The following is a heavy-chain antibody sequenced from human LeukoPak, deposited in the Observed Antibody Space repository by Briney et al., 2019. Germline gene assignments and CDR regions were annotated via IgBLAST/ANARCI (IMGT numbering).Heavy chain of an antibody. D-gene: IGHD5-12*01. V-gene: IGHV3-7*01. Sequence: PGGSLRLSCAASGFTFSSYWMSWVRQAPGKGLEWVANIKKDGSEKYYVESVKGRFTISRDNAKNSLYLQMNSLRAEDTAVYYCARESIVATISHFDYWGQGTLVTVSS. CDR1: GFTFSSYW. J-gene: IGHJ4*02. CDR2: IKKDGSEK. CDR3: ARESIVATISHFDY.